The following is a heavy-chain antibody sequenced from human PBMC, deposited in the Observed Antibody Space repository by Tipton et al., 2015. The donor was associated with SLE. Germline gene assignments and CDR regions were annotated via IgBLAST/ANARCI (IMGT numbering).Heavy chain of an antibody. J-gene: IGHJ4*02. CDR2: VSYDGRNK. V-gene: IGHV3-30*04. CDR3: ARVETGTYYGGFDY. D-gene: IGHD3-3*01. CDR1: GFDFSNYA. Sequence: SLRLSCAASGFDFSNYAMHWVRQAPGPGLEWVAAVSYDGRNKHYADSVRGRFSISRDNSNDTLFLQMNSLRRDDMAIYYCARVETGTYYGGFDYWGQGTLVTVSS.